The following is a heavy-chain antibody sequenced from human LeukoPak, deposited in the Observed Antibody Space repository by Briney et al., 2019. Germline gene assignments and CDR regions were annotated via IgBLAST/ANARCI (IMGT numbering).Heavy chain of an antibody. J-gene: IGHJ4*02. CDR3: ARGGASSRYLDF. D-gene: IGHD6-13*01. CDR2: MYYSGNT. CDR1: GYSISSGYY. Sequence: SETLSLTCTVSGYSISSGYYWGWIRQPPGKGLEWIGNMYYSGNTYYNPSLKSRVTISVDTSKNHFSLKLTSVTSADTAVYYCARGGASSRYLDFWGQGTLVTVSS. V-gene: IGHV4-38-2*02.